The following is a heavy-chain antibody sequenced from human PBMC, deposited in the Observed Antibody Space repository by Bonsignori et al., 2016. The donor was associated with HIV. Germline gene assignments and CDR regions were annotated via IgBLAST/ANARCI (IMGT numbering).Heavy chain of an antibody. CDR3: ARGAHSSSWYYYYYMDV. Sequence: WVRQAPGQGLEWMGWISAYNGNTNYAQKLQGRVTMTTDTSTSTAYMELRSLRSDDTAVYYCARGAHSSSWYYYYYMDVWGKGTTVTVSS. CDR2: ISAYNGNT. V-gene: IGHV1-18*01. D-gene: IGHD6-13*01. J-gene: IGHJ6*03.